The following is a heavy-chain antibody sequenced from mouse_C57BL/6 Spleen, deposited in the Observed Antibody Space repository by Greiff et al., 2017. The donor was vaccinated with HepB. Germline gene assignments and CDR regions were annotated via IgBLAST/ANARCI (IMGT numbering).Heavy chain of an antibody. CDR3: TLYGSSNLFDY. D-gene: IGHD1-1*01. Sequence: EVMLVESGGGLVQPGGSMKLSCAASGFTFSDAWMDWVRQSPEKGLEWVAEIRNKANNHATYYAESVKGRFTISRDDSKSSVYLQMNSLRAEDTGIYYCTLYGSSNLFDYWGQGTTLTVSS. V-gene: IGHV6-6*01. J-gene: IGHJ2*01. CDR1: GFTFSDAW. CDR2: IRNKANNHAT.